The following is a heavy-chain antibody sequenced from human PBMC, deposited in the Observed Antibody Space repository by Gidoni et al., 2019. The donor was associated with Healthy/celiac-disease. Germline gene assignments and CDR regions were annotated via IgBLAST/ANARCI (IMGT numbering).Heavy chain of an antibody. CDR1: GFTFSSYD. CDR2: IGTAGDT. V-gene: IGHV3-13*01. Sequence: EVQLVESGGGLVQPGGSLRLSCAASGFTFSSYDMPWVRQATGKGLEWVSAIGTAGDTYYPGSVKGRFTISRENAKNSLYLQMNSLRAGDTAVYYCARGGKQQRTIDYWGQGTLVTVSS. CDR3: ARGGKQQRTIDY. D-gene: IGHD6-13*01. J-gene: IGHJ4*02.